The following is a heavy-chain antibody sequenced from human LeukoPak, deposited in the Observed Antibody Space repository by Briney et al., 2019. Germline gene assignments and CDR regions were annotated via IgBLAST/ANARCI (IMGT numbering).Heavy chain of an antibody. CDR1: GGSFSGYY. D-gene: IGHD2-15*01. CDR2: INHSGST. Sequence: SETLSLICAVYGGSFSGYYWSWIRQPPGKGLEWIGEINHSGSTNYNPSLKSRVTISVDTSKNQFSLKLSSVTAADTAVYYCARGWDCSGGSCYEGWFDPWGQGTLVTVSS. V-gene: IGHV4-34*01. J-gene: IGHJ5*02. CDR3: ARGWDCSGGSCYEGWFDP.